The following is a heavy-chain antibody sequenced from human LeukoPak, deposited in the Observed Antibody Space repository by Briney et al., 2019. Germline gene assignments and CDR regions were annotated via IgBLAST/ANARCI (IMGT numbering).Heavy chain of an antibody. CDR1: GFSGITFSTYP. J-gene: IGHJ4*02. V-gene: IGHV3-23*01. CDR2: ITDTGDRR. CDR3: ARDWDY. Sequence: GGSLRLSCSVSGFSGITFSTYPIHWVRQAPGKGLQWVSTITDTGDRRYYAESVKGRFTVSRDNSKGTLYLQMNSLRPEDTAFYYCARDWDYWGQGTLVTVSS.